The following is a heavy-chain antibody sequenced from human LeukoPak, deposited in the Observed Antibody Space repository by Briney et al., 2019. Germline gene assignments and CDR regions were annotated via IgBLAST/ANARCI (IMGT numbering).Heavy chain of an antibody. D-gene: IGHD4/OR15-4a*01. CDR2: IFTSGSF. J-gene: IGHJ5*02. V-gene: IGHV4-4*07. CDR3: SRGGANDL. CDR1: GGSITSDY. Sequence: PSETLSLTCTVSGGSITSDYWSWIRQPAGKGLEWIGRIFTSGSFTYNPSLKSRVTMSLDTSKNEFYLELSSVTAADTAIYFCSRGGANDLWGQGTLVTVSS.